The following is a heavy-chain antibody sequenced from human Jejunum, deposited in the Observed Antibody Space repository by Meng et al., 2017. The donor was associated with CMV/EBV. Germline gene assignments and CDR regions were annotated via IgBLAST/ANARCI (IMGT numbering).Heavy chain of an antibody. J-gene: IGHJ5*01. CDR2: IHYGGMN. CDR1: YY. D-gene: IGHD3-10*01. Sequence: YYWSCSRQPPGKGLEWIGSIHYGGMNHSNPSFKSRVSISMDTFNNHVSLTLDSVTAADTAVYSCVRDRGTGFIRSNVNRFDSWGQGTLVTVSS. V-gene: IGHV4-39*02. CDR3: VRDRGTGFIRSNVNRFDS.